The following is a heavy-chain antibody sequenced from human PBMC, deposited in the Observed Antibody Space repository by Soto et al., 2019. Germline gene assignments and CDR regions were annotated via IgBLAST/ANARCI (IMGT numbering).Heavy chain of an antibody. CDR1: GFTFSSYG. CDR2: IWYDGSNK. V-gene: IGHV3-33*01. D-gene: IGHD5-18*01. CDR3: AREDTAIGSPHP. Sequence: GGSLRLSCAASGFTFSSYGMHWVRQAPGKGLEWVAVIWYDGSNKYYADSVKGRFTISRDNSKNTLYLQMNSLRAEDKAVYYCAREDTAIGSPHPWGQGTLVTVSS. J-gene: IGHJ5*02.